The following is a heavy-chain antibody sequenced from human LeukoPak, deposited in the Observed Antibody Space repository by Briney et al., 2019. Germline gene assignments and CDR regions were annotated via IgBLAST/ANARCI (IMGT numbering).Heavy chain of an antibody. J-gene: IGHJ5*02. V-gene: IGHV3-11*01. D-gene: IGHD1-26*01. CDR2: ISNSGTII. CDR1: GFTFSDYY. Sequence: GGSLRLSCAASGFTFSDYYMSWIRQAPGKGLEWVSYISNSGTIIEYIDSVKGRFTISRDNARNSLYLEIYSLRVEDTAVYYCARDGSGSFTTDWFDTWGQGTLVTVSS. CDR3: ARDGSGSFTTDWFDT.